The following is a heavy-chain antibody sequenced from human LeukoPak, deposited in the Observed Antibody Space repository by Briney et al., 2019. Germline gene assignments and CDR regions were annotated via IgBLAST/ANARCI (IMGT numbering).Heavy chain of an antibody. CDR3: ARGLFLSGYLDAFDM. CDR2: IRYDGSNK. V-gene: IGHV3-30*02. CDR1: GFTFSSYG. Sequence: GGSLRLSCAASGFTFSSYGMHWVRQAPGKGLEWVAFIRYDGSNKYYADSVKGRFTISRDNSKNTLDLQVNSLRVEDTAVYYCARGLFLSGYLDAFDMWGQGTVVTVSS. J-gene: IGHJ3*02. D-gene: IGHD3-22*01.